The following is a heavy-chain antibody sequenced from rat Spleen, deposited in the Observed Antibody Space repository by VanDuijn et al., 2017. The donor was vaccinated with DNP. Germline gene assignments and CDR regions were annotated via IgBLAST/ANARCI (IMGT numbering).Heavy chain of an antibody. J-gene: IGHJ2*01. CDR3: ATEGTMSY. V-gene: IGHV5-19*01. Sequence: EVQLVESGGGLVQPGRSLKLSCVASGFTFSNYDMAWVRQAPTKGLEWVASIRPSGGSNYYRDSVTGRFSNSRGTEKINLYLQMDSLRSEDTATYYCATEGTMSYWGQGVVVTVSS. CDR2: IRPSGGSN. CDR1: GFTFSNYD.